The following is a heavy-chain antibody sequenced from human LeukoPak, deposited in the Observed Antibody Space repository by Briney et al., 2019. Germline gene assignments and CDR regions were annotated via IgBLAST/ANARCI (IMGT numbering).Heavy chain of an antibody. Sequence: ASVKVSCKASGYTFTSYYMHWVRQAPGQGLEWMGIINPSGGSTSYAQKFQGRVTMTEDTSTDTAYMELSSLRSEDTAVYYCATDLGIDWNYTSFDYWGQGTLVTVSS. V-gene: IGHV1-46*01. CDR1: GYTFTSYY. D-gene: IGHD1-7*01. CDR3: ATDLGIDWNYTSFDY. CDR2: INPSGGST. J-gene: IGHJ4*02.